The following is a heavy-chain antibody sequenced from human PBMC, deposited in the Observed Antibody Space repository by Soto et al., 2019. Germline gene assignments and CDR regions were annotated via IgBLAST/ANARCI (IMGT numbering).Heavy chain of an antibody. V-gene: IGHV3-33*01. CDR1: GFTFSSYG. CDR3: ARDQTWIQLWLPMDV. D-gene: IGHD5-18*01. J-gene: IGHJ6*02. Sequence: GGSLRLSCAASGFTFSSYGMHWVRPAPGKGREWVAVLWYDRSYKYYADSVKGRFTISRDNSKNTLYLQMNSLRAEDTAVYYCARDQTWIQLWLPMDVWGQGTTVTVSS. CDR2: LWYDRSYK.